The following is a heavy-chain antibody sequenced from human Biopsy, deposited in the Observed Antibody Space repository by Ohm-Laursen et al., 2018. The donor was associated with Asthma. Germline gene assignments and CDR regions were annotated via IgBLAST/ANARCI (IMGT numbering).Heavy chain of an antibody. D-gene: IGHD3-10*01. CDR3: ARAVDYSHYYGIDV. Sequence: ASVKVSCKTSGYTFNSAGITWVRQAPGQGLEWMGWISVYNGNTKVAQKLQDRVNMITDTSTSTAYMELRSLRSDDTAVYFFARAVDYSHYYGIDVWGQGTTVTVS. V-gene: IGHV1-18*01. CDR2: ISVYNGNT. J-gene: IGHJ6*02. CDR1: GYTFNSAG.